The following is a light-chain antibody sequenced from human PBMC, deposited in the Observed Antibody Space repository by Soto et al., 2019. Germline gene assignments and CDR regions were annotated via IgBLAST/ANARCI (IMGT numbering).Light chain of an antibody. Sequence: EIVLTQSPGTLSLSPGERAILSCRASQSLSSTRLAWHQQKRGQAPRLLIYDASNRASGIPARFTGSGSGTDFTLTISSVEPEDSAVYYCQQRGDWWTFGQGTKVDIK. CDR3: QQRGDWWT. CDR2: DAS. V-gene: IGKV3-11*01. J-gene: IGKJ1*01. CDR1: QSLSST.